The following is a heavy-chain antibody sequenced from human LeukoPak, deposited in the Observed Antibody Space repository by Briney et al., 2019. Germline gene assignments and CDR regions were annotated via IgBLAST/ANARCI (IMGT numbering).Heavy chain of an antibody. CDR2: IIPIFGTA. CDR1: GGTSSSYA. D-gene: IGHD6-6*01. J-gene: IGHJ6*02. CDR3: ARDPIAARPDTLYGMDV. V-gene: IGHV1-69*13. Sequence: SVKVSCKASGGTSSSYAISWVRQAPGQWLEWMGGIIPIFGTANYAQKFQGRVTITADESTSTAYMELSSLRSEDTAVYYCARDPIAARPDTLYGMDVWGQGTTVTVSS.